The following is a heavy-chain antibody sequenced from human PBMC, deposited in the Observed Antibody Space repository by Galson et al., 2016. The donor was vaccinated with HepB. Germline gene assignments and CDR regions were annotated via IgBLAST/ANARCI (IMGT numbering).Heavy chain of an antibody. D-gene: IGHD2-8*01. CDR2: IKPDGTTK. V-gene: IGHV3-7*01. CDR1: GFSFGNSW. Sequence: SLRLSCAVSGFSFGNSWMTWVRQAPEKGLEWVANIKPDGTTKNYVGSVRGRFTIARDNAKNSLYLQMNSLRPEDTATYYCARPVSADEGLGNWGQGTLVTVSS. J-gene: IGHJ4*02. CDR3: ARPVSADEGLGN.